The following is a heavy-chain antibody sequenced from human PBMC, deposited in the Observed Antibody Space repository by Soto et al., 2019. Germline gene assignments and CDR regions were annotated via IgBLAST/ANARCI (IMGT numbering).Heavy chain of an antibody. Sequence: QVRLVESGGGVVEPGRSLRLSCVASGFTINRFGMEWVRQAPGKGLEWVALISSDGRNEYYSDSVKGRFTISRDMSKNTVYLQMNSLRVEDTAVYYCASLADYWGQGTPVTVSS. J-gene: IGHJ4*02. CDR1: GFTINRFG. CDR3: ASLADY. CDR2: ISSDGRNE. V-gene: IGHV3-30*03.